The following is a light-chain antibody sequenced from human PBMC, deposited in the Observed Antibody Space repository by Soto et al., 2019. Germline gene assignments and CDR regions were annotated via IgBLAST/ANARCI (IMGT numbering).Light chain of an antibody. CDR1: QSVSSRY. V-gene: IGKV3-20*01. CDR3: QQYGSSPRIS. CDR2: GAS. J-gene: IGKJ5*01. Sequence: VVLTQSPATLSLSPGERGTLSCRASQSVSSRYLAWYQQKPGQAPRLLIYGASSRATGIPDRFIGSGSGTHFTLAISRLEPEDFALYYCQQYGSSPRISFGQGTRLEIK.